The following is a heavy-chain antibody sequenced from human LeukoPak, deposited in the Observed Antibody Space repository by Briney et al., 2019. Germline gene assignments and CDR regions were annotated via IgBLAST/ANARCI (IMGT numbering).Heavy chain of an antibody. Sequence: SETLSLTSAVYGGSFSGYYWSWIRQPPGKGLEWIGEINHSGSTNYNPSPKSRVTISVDTSKNQFSLKLSSVTAADTAVYYCARGGWYYYGSGSLNNWFDPWGQGTLVTVSS. CDR3: ARGGWYYYGSGSLNNWFDP. V-gene: IGHV4-34*01. CDR1: GGSFSGYY. D-gene: IGHD3-10*01. J-gene: IGHJ5*02. CDR2: INHSGST.